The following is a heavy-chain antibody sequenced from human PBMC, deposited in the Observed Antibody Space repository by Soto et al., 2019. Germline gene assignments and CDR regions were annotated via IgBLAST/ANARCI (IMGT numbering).Heavy chain of an antibody. Sequence: ASVKVSCKASGYTFTSYAMNWVRQAPGQGLEWMGWINTNTGNPTYAQGFTGRFVFSLDTSVSTAYLQICSLKAEDTAVYYCARESRYGDYDYYYYMDVWGKGTTVTVSS. V-gene: IGHV7-4-1*01. J-gene: IGHJ6*03. CDR3: ARESRYGDYDYYYYMDV. D-gene: IGHD4-17*01. CDR2: INTNTGNP. CDR1: GYTFTSYA.